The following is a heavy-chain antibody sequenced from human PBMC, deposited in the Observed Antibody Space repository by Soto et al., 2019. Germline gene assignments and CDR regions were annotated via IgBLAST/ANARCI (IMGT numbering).Heavy chain of an antibody. Sequence: QVQLVESGGGVVQPGRSLRLSCAASGFTFSSYAMHWVRQAPGKGLEWVAVISYDGSNKYYADSVKGRFTISRDNSKNTLYLQMNSLRAGDTAVYYCARARGVFLKVGSPYFDYWGQGTLVTVSS. V-gene: IGHV3-30-3*01. J-gene: IGHJ4*02. CDR3: ARARGVFLKVGSPYFDY. CDR1: GFTFSSYA. CDR2: ISYDGSNK. D-gene: IGHD1-26*01.